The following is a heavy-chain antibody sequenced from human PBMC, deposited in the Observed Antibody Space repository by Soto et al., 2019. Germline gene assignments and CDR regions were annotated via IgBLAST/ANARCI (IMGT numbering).Heavy chain of an antibody. V-gene: IGHV3-7*01. J-gene: IGHJ4*02. Sequence: EVQLVESGGGLVQPGGSLRLSCVASGFTFNTYWMQWVRQAPGKGLEWVAIIKEDGSQTYYVDSVKGRFTISRDNAKNSVYLQMNSLRAADTAVYYCGRQGGWIPDFWGQGTLVTVSS. CDR1: GFTFNTYW. CDR3: GRQGGWIPDF. CDR2: IKEDGSQT. D-gene: IGHD6-19*01.